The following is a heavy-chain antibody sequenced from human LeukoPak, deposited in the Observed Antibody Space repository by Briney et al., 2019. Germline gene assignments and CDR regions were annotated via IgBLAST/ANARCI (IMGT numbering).Heavy chain of an antibody. CDR1: GFTFSSYG. D-gene: IGHD4-23*01. CDR2: IRYDGSNK. J-gene: IGHJ6*03. Sequence: PGGSLRLSCAASGFTFSSYGMHCDRQAPGKWLEWAAFIRYDGSNKYYAESVKGRFTISRDNSKNKLYLQMNCMRAEDTAVYYCAKVEYGGSSSFYYYSYYMDVWGKGTTVTVSS. V-gene: IGHV3-30*02. CDR3: AKVEYGGSSSFYYYSYYMDV.